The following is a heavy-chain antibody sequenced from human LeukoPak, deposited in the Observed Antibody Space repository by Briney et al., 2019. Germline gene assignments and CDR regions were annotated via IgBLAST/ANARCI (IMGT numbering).Heavy chain of an antibody. Sequence: GGSLRLSCAASGFTFSSYEMNWVRQAPGKGLEWVSYISSSGSTIYYADSVKGRFTISRDNAKNSLYLQMNSLRAEDTAVYNCARRFDSTFDYWGRGTLVTVSS. J-gene: IGHJ4*02. CDR1: GFTFSSYE. CDR3: ARRFDSTFDY. CDR2: ISSSGSTI. D-gene: IGHD2/OR15-2a*01. V-gene: IGHV3-48*03.